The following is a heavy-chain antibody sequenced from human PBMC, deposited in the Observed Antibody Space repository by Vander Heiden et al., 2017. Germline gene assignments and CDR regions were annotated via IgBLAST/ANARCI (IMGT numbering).Heavy chain of an antibody. CDR1: GFTFSRYA. D-gene: IGHD3-3*01. V-gene: IGHV3-23*01. J-gene: IGHJ3*02. CDR2: ISSGSGGDT. Sequence: EVQLLASGGGLVQPGGSLRLSCAASGFTFSRYAMSWVRQAPGKALEWVSSISSGSGGDTVYADSVKGRYTISRDNPKNTLYLQMNSLRDEDTAVYYCAKHTDFWSGYYTSGAFDIWGQGTMVTVSS. CDR3: AKHTDFWSGYYTSGAFDI.